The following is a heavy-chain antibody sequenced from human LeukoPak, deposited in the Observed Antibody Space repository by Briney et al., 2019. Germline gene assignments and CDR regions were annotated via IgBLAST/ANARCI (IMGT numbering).Heavy chain of an antibody. CDR2: IYYSGST. D-gene: IGHD2-15*01. CDR3: ARDYCSGGSCYFDY. CDR1: GGSISSYY. Sequence: PSETLSLTCTVSGGSISSYYWSWIRQPPGKGLEWIGYIYYSGSTNYNSSLKSRVTISVDTSKNQFPLKLSSVTAADTAVYYCARDYCSGGSCYFDYWGQGTLVTVSS. V-gene: IGHV4-59*01. J-gene: IGHJ4*02.